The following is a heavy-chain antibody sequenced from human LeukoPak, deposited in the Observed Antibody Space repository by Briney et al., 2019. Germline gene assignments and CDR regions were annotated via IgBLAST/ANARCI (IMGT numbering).Heavy chain of an antibody. J-gene: IGHJ4*02. D-gene: IGHD4-11*01. CDR1: GFTFSSYA. CDR3: AKEGTVSTSFDY. Sequence: PGGSLRLSCAASGFTFSSYAMNWVRQAPGKGLEWVSDISGGGGGTHYADSVKGRFTISRDNSKNTLYLQMNNLRVEDTALYYCAKEGTVSTSFDYWGQGTLVTVSS. V-gene: IGHV3-23*01. CDR2: ISGGGGGT.